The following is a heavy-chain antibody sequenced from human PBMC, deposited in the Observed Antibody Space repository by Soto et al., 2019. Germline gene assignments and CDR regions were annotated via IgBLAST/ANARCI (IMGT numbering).Heavy chain of an antibody. J-gene: IGHJ5*02. CDR3: ARDLREKDYYDSSGYWVFLSET. CDR2: INPSGGST. D-gene: IGHD3-22*01. Sequence: GASVYVSCKASGYTFTSHYMHWVRQAPGEGLEWMGIINPSGGSTSYAQKFQGRVTMTRDTYTSTVYMELSSLRSEDTAVYYCARDLREKDYYDSSGYWVFLSETWGQWNLLNVST. CDR1: GYTFTSHY. V-gene: IGHV1-46*01.